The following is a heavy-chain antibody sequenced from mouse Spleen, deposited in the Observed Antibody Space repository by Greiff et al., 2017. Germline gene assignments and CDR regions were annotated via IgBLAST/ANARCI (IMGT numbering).Heavy chain of an antibody. D-gene: IGHD3-2*01. V-gene: IGHV5-17*02. CDR3: ARVRTARAHYYAMDY. Sequence: EVQGVESGGGLVKPGGSLKLSCAASGFTFSSFGMHWVRQAPEKGLEWVAYISSGSSTIYYADTVKGRFTISRDNPKNTLFLQMTSLRSEDTAMYYCARVRTARAHYYAMDYWGQGTSVTVSS. CDR2: ISSGSSTI. CDR1: GFTFSSFG. J-gene: IGHJ4*01.